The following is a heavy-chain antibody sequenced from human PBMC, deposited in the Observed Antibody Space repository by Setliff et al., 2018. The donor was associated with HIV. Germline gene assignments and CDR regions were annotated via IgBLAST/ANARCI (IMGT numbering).Heavy chain of an antibody. CDR2: MHYSKST. D-gene: IGHD1-1*01. CDR1: DGSVSSTGYS. CDR3: ARHLEVERLYNWFDG. V-gene: IGHV4-39*01. J-gene: IGHJ5*02. Sequence: PSETLSLTCTVSDGSVSSTGYSWGWIRQAPGKGLEWIGSMHYSKSTYYNPSLNGRVTISIDTSKKQFSLRLNSVTDADAALYYCARHLEVERLYNWFDGWGQGTLVTVSS.